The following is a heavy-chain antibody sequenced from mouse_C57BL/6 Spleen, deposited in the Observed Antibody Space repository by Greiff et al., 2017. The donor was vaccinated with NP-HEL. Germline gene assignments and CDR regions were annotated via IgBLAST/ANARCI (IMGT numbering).Heavy chain of an antibody. V-gene: IGHV1-50*01. CDR2: IDPSDSYT. CDR3: ARGTAQASYYFDY. CDR1: GYTFTSYW. D-gene: IGHD3-2*02. J-gene: IGHJ2*01. Sequence: QVQLQQPGAELVKPGASVKLSCKASGYTFTSYWMQWVKQRPGQGLEWIGEIDPSDSYTNYHQKFKGKATLTVDTSSSTAYMQLSSLTSEDSAVYYCARGTAQASYYFDYWGQGTTLTVSS.